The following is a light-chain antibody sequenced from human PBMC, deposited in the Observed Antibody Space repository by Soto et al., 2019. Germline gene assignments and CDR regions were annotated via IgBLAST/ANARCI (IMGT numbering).Light chain of an antibody. CDR2: AAS. J-gene: IGKJ1*01. V-gene: IGKV1-39*01. Sequence: DIQMTQSPSTLSASVGDRVTITCRASASIRTYLNWYQEKPGKAPKLLIYAASSLQSGVPSRFSGSGSGTDFALTISSLQPEDFATYYCQQSYNTPWTFGQGTKVEIK. CDR1: ASIRTY. CDR3: QQSYNTPWT.